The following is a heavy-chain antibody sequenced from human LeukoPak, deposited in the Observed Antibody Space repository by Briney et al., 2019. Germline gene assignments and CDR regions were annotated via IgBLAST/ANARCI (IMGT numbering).Heavy chain of an antibody. CDR2: IIPILGIA. CDR3: ARGADLTGTTLYY. Sequence: SVKVSCKASGGTFSSYAISWVRQAPGQGLEWMGRIIPILGIANYAQKFQGRVTITADKSTSTAYMELSSLRSEDTAVYYCARGADLTGTTLYYWGQGTLVTVSS. V-gene: IGHV1-69*04. D-gene: IGHD1-20*01. J-gene: IGHJ4*02. CDR1: GGTFSSYA.